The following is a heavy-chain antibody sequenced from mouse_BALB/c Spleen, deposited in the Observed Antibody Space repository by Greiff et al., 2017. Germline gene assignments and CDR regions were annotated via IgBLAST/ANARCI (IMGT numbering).Heavy chain of an antibody. D-gene: IGHD2-4*01. V-gene: IGHV1S81*02. CDR1: GYTFTSYW. Sequence: QVQLQQPGAELVKPGASVKLSCKASGYTFTSYWMHWVKQRPGQGLEWIGEINPSNGRTNYNEKFKSKATLTVDKSSSTAYMQLSSLTSEDSAVYYCARMITSPWFAYWGQGTLVTVSA. J-gene: IGHJ3*01. CDR2: INPSNGRT. CDR3: ARMITSPWFAY.